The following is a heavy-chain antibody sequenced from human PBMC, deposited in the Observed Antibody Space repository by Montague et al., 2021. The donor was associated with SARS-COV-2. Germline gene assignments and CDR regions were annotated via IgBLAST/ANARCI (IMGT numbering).Heavy chain of an antibody. V-gene: IGHV4-39*01. CDR3: ASPNSRRWYYFDY. D-gene: IGHD4-23*01. CDR1: GDSISSNRCS. J-gene: IGHJ4*02. CDR2: YTFSANS. Sequence: SETLSLTCTVSGDSISSNRCSWSRLPQPPGKELDWIGCYTFSANSNSNPSLRIRISISANKSKIQISLKLISATAAATAVYYCASPNSRRWYYFDYWGQGTLVTASS.